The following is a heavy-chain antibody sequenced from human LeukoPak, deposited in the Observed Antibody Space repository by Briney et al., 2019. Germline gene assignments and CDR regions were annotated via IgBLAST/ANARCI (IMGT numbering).Heavy chain of an antibody. J-gene: IGHJ6*04. CDR3: AELGITMIGGV. V-gene: IGHV3-48*03. D-gene: IGHD3-10*02. CDR1: GFTFSSYE. Sequence: GGSLRPSCAASGFTFSSYEMNWVRQAPGKGLEWVSYISSSGSTIYYADSVKGRFTISRDNAKNSLYLQMNGLRAGDTAVYYCAELGITMIGGVWGKGTTVTISS. CDR2: ISSSGSTI.